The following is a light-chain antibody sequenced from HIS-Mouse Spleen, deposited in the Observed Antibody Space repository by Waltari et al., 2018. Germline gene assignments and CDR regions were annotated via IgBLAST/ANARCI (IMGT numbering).Light chain of an antibody. Sequence: DIQMPQYPATLSASVRDRVTITFRASQSISSWLAWYQQKPGKAPKLLIYKASSLESGVPSRFSGSGSGTEFTLTISSLQPDDFATYYCQQYNSYSFGQGTRLEIK. V-gene: IGKV1-5*03. J-gene: IGKJ5*01. CDR3: QQYNSYS. CDR2: KAS. CDR1: QSISSW.